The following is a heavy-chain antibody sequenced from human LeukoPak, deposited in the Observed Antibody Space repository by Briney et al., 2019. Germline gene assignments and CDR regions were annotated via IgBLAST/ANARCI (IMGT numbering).Heavy chain of an antibody. CDR1: GGSISSGDYY. CDR2: IYYSGST. Sequence: SQTLSLTCTASGGSISSGDYYWSWIRQPPGKGLEWIGYIYYSGSTYYNPSLKSRVTISVDTSKNQFSLKPSSVTAADTAVYYCARTNPTYYDFWSGYTDYYYYYYMDVWGKGTTVTVSS. J-gene: IGHJ6*03. V-gene: IGHV4-30-4*08. CDR3: ARTNPTYYDFWSGYTDYYYYYYMDV. D-gene: IGHD3-3*01.